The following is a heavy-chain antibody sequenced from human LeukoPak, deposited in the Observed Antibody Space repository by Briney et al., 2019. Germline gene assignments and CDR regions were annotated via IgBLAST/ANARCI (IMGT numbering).Heavy chain of an antibody. J-gene: IGHJ4*02. D-gene: IGHD6-13*01. Sequence: QPGGSLRLSCAASGFSFSNYGMHWVRQAPGKGLEWVAFIRYDGSNKYYADSVKGRFTISRDNSKNTRYLQMNSLRVADSAVYYCAVHPHGQQLALGYFDYWGQGTLVTVSS. CDR3: AVHPHGQQLALGYFDY. V-gene: IGHV3-30*02. CDR2: IRYDGSNK. CDR1: GFSFSNYG.